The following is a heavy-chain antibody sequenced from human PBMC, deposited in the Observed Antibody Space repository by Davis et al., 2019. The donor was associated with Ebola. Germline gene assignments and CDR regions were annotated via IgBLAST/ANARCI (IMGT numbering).Heavy chain of an antibody. CDR1: GFTFSNYA. Sequence: GESLKISCAASGFTFSNYAMSWVRQAPGQGLEWVSSISGSGSSTYYADSVKGRFTISRDNSKNTMYVQMNSLRAEDTAVYYCAKLPWPSVPDHFDYWGQGTLVTVSS. CDR2: ISGSGSST. CDR3: AKLPWPSVPDHFDY. J-gene: IGHJ4*02. V-gene: IGHV3-23*01. D-gene: IGHD5-12*01.